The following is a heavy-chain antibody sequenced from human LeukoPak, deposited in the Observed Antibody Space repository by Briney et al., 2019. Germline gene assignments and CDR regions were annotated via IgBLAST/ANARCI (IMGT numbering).Heavy chain of an antibody. D-gene: IGHD2-2*01. Sequence: GGSLRLSCAASGFTFDDYAMLWVRQAPGKGLEWVSGISWNSGSIGYADSVKGRFTISRDNAKNSLYLQMNSLRAEDTALYYCAKEEDIVVVPAAGNSGAFDIWGQGTMVTVSS. J-gene: IGHJ3*02. CDR1: GFTFDDYA. V-gene: IGHV3-9*01. CDR3: AKEEDIVVVPAAGNSGAFDI. CDR2: ISWNSGSI.